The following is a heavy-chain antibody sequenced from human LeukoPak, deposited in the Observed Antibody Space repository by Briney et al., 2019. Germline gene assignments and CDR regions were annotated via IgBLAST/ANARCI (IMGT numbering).Heavy chain of an antibody. J-gene: IGHJ3*02. CDR3: ARAHRRVGWFHDGFDI. CDR2: IRQDGSEK. CDR1: GFTFSTYW. V-gene: IGHV3-7*01. Sequence: GGSLRLSCAASGFTFSTYWMSWVRQAPGKGLEWVADIRQDGSEKYYVDSVKGRFTISRDNAKKSLYLQMNSLRAEDTAVYYCARAHRRVGWFHDGFDIWGQGTMVTVSS. D-gene: IGHD3-10*01.